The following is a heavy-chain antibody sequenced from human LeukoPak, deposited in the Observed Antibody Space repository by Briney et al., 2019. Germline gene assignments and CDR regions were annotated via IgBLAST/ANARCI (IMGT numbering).Heavy chain of an antibody. D-gene: IGHD2-15*01. Sequence: PGGSLRLSCAASGFTFSSYAMSWVRQAPGKGLEWVSAISGSGGSTYYADSVKGRFTISRDNSKNTLYLQMNSLRAEDTAVYYCAKRGCSGGSCYLWGSYRTFFDYWGQGTLVTVSS. CDR3: AKRGCSGGSCYLWGSYRTFFDY. CDR2: ISGSGGST. J-gene: IGHJ4*02. V-gene: IGHV3-23*01. CDR1: GFTFSSYA.